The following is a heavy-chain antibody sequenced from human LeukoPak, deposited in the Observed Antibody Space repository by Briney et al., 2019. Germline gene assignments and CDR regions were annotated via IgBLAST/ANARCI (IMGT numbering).Heavy chain of an antibody. D-gene: IGHD2-15*01. V-gene: IGHV3-21*01. CDR2: ISSSSSYI. CDR1: GFTFSNAW. CDR3: AREGCSGGSCYYFDY. J-gene: IGHJ4*02. Sequence: GGSLRLSCAASGFTFSNAWMSWVRQAPGKGLEWVSSISSSSSYIYYADSVKGRFTISRDNAKNSLYLQMNSLRAEDTAVYYCAREGCSGGSCYYFDYWGQGTLVTVSS.